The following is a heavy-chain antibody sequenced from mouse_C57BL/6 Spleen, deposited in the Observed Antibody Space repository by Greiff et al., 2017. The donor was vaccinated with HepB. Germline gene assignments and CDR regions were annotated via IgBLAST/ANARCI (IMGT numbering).Heavy chain of an antibody. Sequence: EVMLVESGGGLVQPGGSLSLSCAASGFTFTDYYMSWVRQPPGKALEWLGFIRNKANGYTTEYSASVKGRFTISRDNSQSIIYLQMNALRAEDSATYYCARWWTIDWYFDVWGTGTTVTVSS. CDR2: IRNKANGYTT. D-gene: IGHD1-1*02. V-gene: IGHV7-3*01. CDR1: GFTFTDYY. J-gene: IGHJ1*03. CDR3: ARWWTIDWYFDV.